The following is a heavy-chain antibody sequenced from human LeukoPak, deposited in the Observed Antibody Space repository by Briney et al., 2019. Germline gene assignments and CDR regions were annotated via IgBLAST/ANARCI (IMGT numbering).Heavy chain of an antibody. CDR1: GFSFDDYA. Sequence: PGGSLRLSCAASGFSFDDYAMHWVRQAPGKGLEWVSGISWNSGSIGYADSVKGRFTTSRDNAKNSLYLQMNSLRAEDTAVYYCARVGGYSYGYGAYGMDVWGQGTTVTVSS. J-gene: IGHJ6*02. CDR2: ISWNSGSI. D-gene: IGHD5-18*01. V-gene: IGHV3-9*01. CDR3: ARVGGYSYGYGAYGMDV.